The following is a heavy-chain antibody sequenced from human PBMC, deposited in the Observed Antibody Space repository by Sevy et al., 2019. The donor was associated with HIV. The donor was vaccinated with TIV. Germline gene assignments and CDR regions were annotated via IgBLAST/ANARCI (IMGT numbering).Heavy chain of an antibody. D-gene: IGHD3-22*01. J-gene: IGHJ4*02. Sequence: ASVKVSCKVSGYTLTGLSMHWVRLAPGKGLEWMATYDPEDGQTMYAQRFQGRVTMTEDTSTDTAYMDLSSLRSEDTAIYYCATTRDYYENSGYPSDSWGQGTLVTVSS. CDR3: ATTRDYYENSGYPSDS. CDR1: GYTLTGLS. CDR2: YDPEDGQT. V-gene: IGHV1-24*01.